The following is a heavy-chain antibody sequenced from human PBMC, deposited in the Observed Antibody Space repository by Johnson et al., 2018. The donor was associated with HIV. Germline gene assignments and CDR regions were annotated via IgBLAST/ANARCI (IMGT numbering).Heavy chain of an antibody. CDR2: ISYDESNK. CDR3: ARDYSVTMLGGAFDI. Sequence: QVQLVESGGGVVQPGRSLRLSCAASGFTFSSYAMHWVRQAPGKGLEWVAVISYDESNKYYADSVKGRFTISRDNSKNTLFLNMNSLRAEDTAVYYCARDYSVTMLGGAFDIWGQGTMVTVSS. CDR1: GFTFSSYA. J-gene: IGHJ3*02. D-gene: IGHD3-10*02. V-gene: IGHV3-30-3*01.